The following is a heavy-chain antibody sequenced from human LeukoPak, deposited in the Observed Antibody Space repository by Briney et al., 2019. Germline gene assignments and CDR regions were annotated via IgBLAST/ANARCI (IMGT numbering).Heavy chain of an antibody. CDR3: AREVKGIAAAGEINWFDP. CDR1: GGSFSGYY. J-gene: IGHJ5*02. CDR2: INHSGST. V-gene: IGHV4-34*01. D-gene: IGHD6-13*01. Sequence: PSETLSLTCAVYGGSFSGYYWSWIRQPPGKGLEWIGEINHSGSTSYNPSLKSRVTISVDTSKNQFSLKLSSVTAADTAVYYCAREVKGIAAAGEINWFDPWGQGTLVTVSS.